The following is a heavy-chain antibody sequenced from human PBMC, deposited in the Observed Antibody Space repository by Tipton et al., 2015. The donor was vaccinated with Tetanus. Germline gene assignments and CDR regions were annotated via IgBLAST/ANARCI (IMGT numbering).Heavy chain of an antibody. D-gene: IGHD3-3*01. Sequence: TLSLTCAVSRGSRSANYWSWIRQSPGKGLEWIGYIQYNGITNYHPSLKSRVTISVDSSTSQFSLRLASVTAADTAVYYCACGSGYFESSYHSPLDFWGRGTLVTVSS. V-gene: IGHV4-59*01. CDR1: RGSRSANY. J-gene: IGHJ4*02. CDR2: IQYNGIT. CDR3: ACGSGYFESSYHSPLDF.